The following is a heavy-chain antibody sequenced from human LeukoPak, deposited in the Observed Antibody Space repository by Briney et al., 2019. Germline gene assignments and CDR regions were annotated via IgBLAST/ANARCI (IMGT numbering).Heavy chain of an antibody. CDR2: MNPNSGNT. CDR1: GYTFTSYD. J-gene: IGHJ5*02. CDR3: ARGGGAVALNNWFDP. D-gene: IGHD6-19*01. Sequence: ASVKVSCKASGYTFTSYDINWVRQATGQGLEWMGWMNPNSGNTGYAQKFQGRVTMTRNTSISTAYMELSSLRSEDTAVYYRARGGGAVALNNWFDPWGQGTLVTVSS. V-gene: IGHV1-8*01.